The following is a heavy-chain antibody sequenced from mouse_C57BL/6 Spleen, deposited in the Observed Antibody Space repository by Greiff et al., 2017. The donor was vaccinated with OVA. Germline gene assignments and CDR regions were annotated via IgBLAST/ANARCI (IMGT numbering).Heavy chain of an antibody. Sequence: EVKLVESGGGLVQPKGSLKLSCAASGFSFNTYAMNWVRQAPGKGLEWVARIRSKSNNYATYYADSVKDRFTISRDDSESMLYLQMNNLKTEDTAMYYCVREDYGRFAYWGQGTLVTVSA. CDR3: VREDYGRFAY. D-gene: IGHD1-1*01. J-gene: IGHJ3*01. V-gene: IGHV10-1*01. CDR1: GFSFNTYA. CDR2: IRSKSNNYAT.